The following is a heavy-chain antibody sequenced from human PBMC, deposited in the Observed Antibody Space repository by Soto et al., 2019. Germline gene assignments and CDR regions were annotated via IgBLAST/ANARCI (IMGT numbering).Heavy chain of an antibody. CDR2: IKQDGSEK. J-gene: IGHJ6*02. D-gene: IGHD5-12*01. CDR1: GFTFSSYW. Sequence: GGSLRLSCAASGFTFSSYWMSWVRQAPGKGLEWVANIKQDGSEKCYVDSVKGRFTISRDNAKNSLYLQMNSLRAEDTAVYYCASDYSGYDSGHYGMDVWGQGTTVTVSS. V-gene: IGHV3-7*03. CDR3: ASDYSGYDSGHYGMDV.